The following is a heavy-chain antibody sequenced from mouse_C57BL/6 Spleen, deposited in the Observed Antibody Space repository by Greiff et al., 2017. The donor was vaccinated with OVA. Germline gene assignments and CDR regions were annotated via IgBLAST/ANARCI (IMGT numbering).Heavy chain of an antibody. D-gene: IGHD1-1*01. CDR3: AREDNYYGSSYGYYAMDD. CDR2: ISDGGSYT. CDR1: GFTFSSYA. Sequence: EVMLVESGGGLVKPGGSLKLSCAASGFTFSSYAMSWVRQTPEKRLEWVATISDGGSYTYYPDNVKGRFTISRDNAKNNLYLQMSHLKSEDTAMYYCAREDNYYGSSYGYYAMDDWGQGTSVTVSS. V-gene: IGHV5-4*01. J-gene: IGHJ4*01.